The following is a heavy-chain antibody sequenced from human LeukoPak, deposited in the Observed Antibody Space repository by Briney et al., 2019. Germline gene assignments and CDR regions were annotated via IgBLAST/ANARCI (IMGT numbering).Heavy chain of an antibody. CDR3: GRGRPRGYSGYVVDY. D-gene: IGHD5-12*01. V-gene: IGHV3-7*01. CDR1: GFTFSSYW. J-gene: IGHJ4*02. CDR2: IKQDGSEK. Sequence: PGRSLRLSCAASGFTFSSYWMSWVRQAPGKGLEWVANIKQDGSEKYYVDSVKGRFTTSRDNAKNTLYLQMNSLRAEDTAAFYCGRGRPRGYSGYVVDYWGQGTPITVSS.